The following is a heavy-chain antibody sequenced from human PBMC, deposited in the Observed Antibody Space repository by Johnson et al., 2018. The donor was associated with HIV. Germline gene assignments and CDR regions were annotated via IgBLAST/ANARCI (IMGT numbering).Heavy chain of an antibody. V-gene: IGHV3-11*04. CDR1: GFIFSDYY. CDR3: ARRALHYDVLTDYPVAANAFDI. CDR2: ISSSGTII. Sequence: QVQLVESGGGLVKAGGSLRLSCAASGFIFSDYYMSWIRQAPGKGLEWVSYISSSGTIIYYLDSVKGRFTISRDNAKNSLYLQMNSLTAADTAVYYCARRALHYDVLTDYPVAANAFDIWGQGTMVTVSS. D-gene: IGHD3-9*01. J-gene: IGHJ3*02.